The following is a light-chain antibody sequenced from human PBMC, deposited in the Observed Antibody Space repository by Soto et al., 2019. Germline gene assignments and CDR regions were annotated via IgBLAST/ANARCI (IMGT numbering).Light chain of an antibody. V-gene: IGKV3-20*01. CDR2: GAS. J-gene: IGKJ2*01. Sequence: EILLTQSPGTLSLSPGERATLSCRASQSVRNSYLAWYKQKPGQAPRLLIYGASGRATGIPDMFSGSASGTDFTLTISRLEHDDFAVYYCQRYGSSPYTFGQGTKVEI. CDR1: QSVRNSY. CDR3: QRYGSSPYT.